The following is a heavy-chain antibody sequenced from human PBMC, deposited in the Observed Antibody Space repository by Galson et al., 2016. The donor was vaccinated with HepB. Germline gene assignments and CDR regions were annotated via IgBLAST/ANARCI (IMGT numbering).Heavy chain of an antibody. CDR1: GDSVSSNSAA. CDR3: ARTLYSDVDTVPYHIDY. D-gene: IGHD5-18*01. Sequence: CAISGDSVSSNSAAWNWIRQSPSRGLEWLGRTYYRSKWYNEYAVSVKSRITINPETSKNQFSLHLNSVTPEDTAVYYCARTLYSDVDTVPYHIDYWGQGTLVTVSS. J-gene: IGHJ4*02. V-gene: IGHV6-1*01. CDR2: TYYRSKWYN.